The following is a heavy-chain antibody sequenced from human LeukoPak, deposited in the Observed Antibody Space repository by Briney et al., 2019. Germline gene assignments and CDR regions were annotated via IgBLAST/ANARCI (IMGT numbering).Heavy chain of an antibody. CDR3: ARNTVVTAPLGDYYYYYYMDV. V-gene: IGHV4-59*01. CDR2: IYYSGST. CDR1: GGSISSYY. Sequence: PSETLSLNCTVSGGSISSYYWSWIRQPPGKGLEWIGNIYYSGSTNYNPSLKSRVTISVGTSKNRLSLKLSSVTAADTAVYYCARNTVVTAPLGDYYYYYYMDVWGKGTTVTISS. D-gene: IGHD2-21*02. J-gene: IGHJ6*03.